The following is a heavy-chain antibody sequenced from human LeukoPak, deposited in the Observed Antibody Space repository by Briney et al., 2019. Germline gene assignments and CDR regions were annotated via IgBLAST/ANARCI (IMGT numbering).Heavy chain of an antibody. V-gene: IGHV4-59*08. CDR2: IYYSGTT. J-gene: IGHJ3*02. CDR1: GGSISSYY. Sequence: SETLSLTCTVSGGSISSYYWSWIRQPPGKGLEWIGYIYYSGTTNYNPSLKSRVTISVDTSKNQFSLKLSSVTAADTAVYYCARYLTATDAFDIWGQGTMVTVSS. D-gene: IGHD2-8*01. CDR3: ARYLTATDAFDI.